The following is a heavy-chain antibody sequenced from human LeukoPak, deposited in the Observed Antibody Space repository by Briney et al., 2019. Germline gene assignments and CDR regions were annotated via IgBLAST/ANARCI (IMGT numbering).Heavy chain of an antibody. CDR3: AKDGLALYNWNYGDY. CDR2: ISGSCGST. J-gene: IGHJ4*02. CDR1: GFTYSSYA. V-gene: IGHV3-23*01. D-gene: IGHD1-7*01. Sequence: GGTLRLFCAACGFTYSSYAMIWVRQAPGKGLEWVSAISGSCGSTYYADSVEGRFPISRDNSKNTRYLQMNSLRAGDTSVYYCAKDGLALYNWNYGDYWGQGTLVTVSS.